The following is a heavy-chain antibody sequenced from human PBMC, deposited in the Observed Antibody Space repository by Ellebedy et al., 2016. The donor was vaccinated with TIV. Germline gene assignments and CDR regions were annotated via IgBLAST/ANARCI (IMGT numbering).Heavy chain of an antibody. CDR3: ATDGLRAFDY. D-gene: IGHD5/OR15-5a*01. V-gene: IGHV1-24*01. CDR1: GHTLTELS. Sequence: AASVTVSCKVSGHTLTELSMHWVRQAPGKGLEWIGGFYPETYATLYAQKFQGRVTITEDTSADTAYMELGSLESEDTAIYYCATDGLRAFDYWGQGTLVTVSS. CDR2: FYPETYAT. J-gene: IGHJ4*02.